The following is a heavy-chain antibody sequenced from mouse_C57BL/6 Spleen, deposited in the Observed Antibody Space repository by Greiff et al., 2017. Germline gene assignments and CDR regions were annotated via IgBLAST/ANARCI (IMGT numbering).Heavy chain of an antibody. Sequence: VQLQESGAELVKPGASVKISCKASGYAFSSYWMNWVKQRPGKGLEWIGQIYPGDGDTNYNGKFKGKATLTAAKSSSTAYMQLSSLTSEDSAVYFCALWYAGGFDYWGQGTTLTVSS. CDR1: GYAFSSYW. CDR3: ALWYAGGFDY. CDR2: IYPGDGDT. D-gene: IGHD2-1*01. V-gene: IGHV1-80*01. J-gene: IGHJ2*01.